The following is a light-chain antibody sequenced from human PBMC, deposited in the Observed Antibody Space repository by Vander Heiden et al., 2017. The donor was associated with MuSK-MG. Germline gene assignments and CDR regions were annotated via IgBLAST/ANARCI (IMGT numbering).Light chain of an antibody. CDR2: GAS. CDR1: QSVSSN. J-gene: IGKJ2*01. CDR3: QQYNNWHPGYT. V-gene: IGKV3-15*01. Sequence: EIVMMQSPATLSVSPGERATLSCRASQSVSSNLAWYQQKPGQAPRLLIYGASTRATGIPARFSGSGSGTEFTLTISSLQSEDFEVYYCQQYNNWHPGYTFGQGTKLEIK.